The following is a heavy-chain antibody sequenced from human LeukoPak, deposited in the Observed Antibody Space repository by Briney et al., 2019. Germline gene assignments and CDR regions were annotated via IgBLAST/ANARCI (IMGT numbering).Heavy chain of an antibody. Sequence: GGSLRLSCAASGFTFSSYWMHWVRQAPGKGLVWVSRINTAGSSTNYADSVKGRFTISRDNAKNTVYLQMNSLRAEDTDVYYCARAGDYRFEYWGQGALVTVSS. CDR2: INTAGSST. J-gene: IGHJ4*02. D-gene: IGHD4-17*01. CDR3: ARAGDYRFEY. CDR1: GFTFSSYW. V-gene: IGHV3-74*01.